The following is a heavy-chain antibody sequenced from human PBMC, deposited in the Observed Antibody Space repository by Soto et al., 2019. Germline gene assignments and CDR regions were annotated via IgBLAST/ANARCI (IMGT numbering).Heavy chain of an antibody. CDR2: ISPYNGKT. V-gene: IGHV1-18*01. CDR3: ARDIYGGTCFDAFDI. Sequence: QARLAQSGAEVKKPGASVNISCKASGYTFTNDGFVWVRQAPGHGLEWVVWISPYNGKTEYAQKFQGTVTMTRDKPTSKAYMELRSLRSYDTAVYYCARDIYGGTCFDAFDIWCQWTMVTVSS. CDR1: GYTFTNDG. D-gene: IGHD2-15*01. J-gene: IGHJ3*02.